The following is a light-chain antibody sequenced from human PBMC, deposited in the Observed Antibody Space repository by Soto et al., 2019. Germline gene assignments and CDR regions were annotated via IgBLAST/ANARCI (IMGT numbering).Light chain of an antibody. J-gene: IGKJ1*01. CDR1: QYIHNY. Sequence: DIQMTQSPSTLSASVGDRVTITCRASQYIHNYLAWYQQKPGEAPKLLIYEEANLESGVPSRFSGRGTGTEFTLTISSLQPDDFATYYCQQSNNYPWTFGQGTRVEI. V-gene: IGKV1-5*03. CDR3: QQSNNYPWT. CDR2: EEA.